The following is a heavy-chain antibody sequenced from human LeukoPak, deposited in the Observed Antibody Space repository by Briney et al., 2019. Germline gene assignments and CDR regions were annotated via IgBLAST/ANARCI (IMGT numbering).Heavy chain of an antibody. J-gene: IGHJ4*02. CDR2: IYPGDSAT. CDR3: ARAPTYYDSSAIFDY. CDR1: GYSFTSYW. D-gene: IGHD3-22*01. Sequence: GESLKISCKGSGYSFTSYWIGWVRQMPGKGLEWMGVIYPGDSATRYSPSFQGQVTISADKSISTAYLQWSSLKTSDTAIYYCARAPTYYDSSAIFDYWGQGTLVTVSS. V-gene: IGHV5-51*01.